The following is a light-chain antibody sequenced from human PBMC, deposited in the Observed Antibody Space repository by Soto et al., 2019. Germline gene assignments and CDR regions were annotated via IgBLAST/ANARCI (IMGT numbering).Light chain of an antibody. J-gene: IGLJ1*01. CDR3: AAWDDSLNEYV. CDR2: GNN. V-gene: IGLV1-44*01. CDR1: SSNIGRNS. Sequence: QSVLTQAPSVSGTPGQRVTITCSGSSSNIGRNSVNWYQHLPGTAPKLLTHGNNHRPSGVPDRFSGSKSGTSASLAISGLQPEDEVDYCCAAWDDSLNEYVFGDGTKLTVL.